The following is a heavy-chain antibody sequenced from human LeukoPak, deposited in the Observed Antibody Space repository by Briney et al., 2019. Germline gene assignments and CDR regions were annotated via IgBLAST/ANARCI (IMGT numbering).Heavy chain of an antibody. Sequence: GGSLRLSCAASGFPFSTYAMSWVRQAPRKRLEWVSSNRGSDGSTYYADPVKGRFAISRDNSKNTLYLQMNSLRAEDTAVYYCAKDVYGDYGGLDYWGQGTLVTVSS. D-gene: IGHD4-17*01. CDR1: GFPFSTYA. CDR2: NRGSDGST. J-gene: IGHJ4*02. V-gene: IGHV3-23*01. CDR3: AKDVYGDYGGLDY.